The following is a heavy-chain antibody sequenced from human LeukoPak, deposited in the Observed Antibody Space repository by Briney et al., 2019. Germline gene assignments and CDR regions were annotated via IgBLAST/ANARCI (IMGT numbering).Heavy chain of an antibody. CDR2: ISSSSSYI. V-gene: IGHV3-21*01. Sequence: GGSLRLSCAASGFTFSSYSMNWVRQAPGKGLEWVSSISSSSSYIYYADSVKGRFTISRDNAKNSLYLQMNSLRAEDTAVYYCARRDLMVYAIFDYWGQGTLVTVSS. J-gene: IGHJ4*02. CDR3: ARRDLMVYAIFDY. D-gene: IGHD2-8*01. CDR1: GFTFSSYS.